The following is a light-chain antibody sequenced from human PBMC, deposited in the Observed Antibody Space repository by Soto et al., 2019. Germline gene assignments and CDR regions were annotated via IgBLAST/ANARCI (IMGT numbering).Light chain of an antibody. J-gene: IGKJ2*01. V-gene: IGKV1-9*01. CDR3: QQFSHYPYH. CDR1: HDISSS. Sequence: DIQLTQSPSFLSASVEDRVTISCRASHDISSSLAWYQQEPGNPPNLLIYDSSTLQTGVPSRFTGSGSGRKFTLTICCLQFGDFATYFCQQFSHYPYHVGQGTKVDIK. CDR2: DSS.